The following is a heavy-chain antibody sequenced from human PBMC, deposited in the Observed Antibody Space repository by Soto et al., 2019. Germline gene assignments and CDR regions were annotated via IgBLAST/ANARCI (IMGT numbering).Heavy chain of an antibody. J-gene: IGHJ4*02. V-gene: IGHV4-39*01. CDR2: IYFRGNT. CDR3: ARLEGLATISYYFDF. D-gene: IGHD3-9*01. Sequence: QLQLQESGPGLVKPSETLSLTCSVSGDSINSDKYYWGWIRQPPGKGLEWIGSIYFRGNTYYNPSPRNRVTISLDKSKSQFSLKLNSVTAADSAVYFCARLEGLATISYYFDFWGQGALVTVSS. CDR1: GDSINSDKYY.